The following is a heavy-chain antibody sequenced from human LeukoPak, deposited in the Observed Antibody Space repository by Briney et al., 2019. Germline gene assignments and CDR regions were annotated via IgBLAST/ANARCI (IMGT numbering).Heavy chain of an antibody. V-gene: IGHV5-10-1*01. CDR3: ARGYSGYAQGGDFVY. Sequence: GESLRISCKGSGYSFTSYWISWVRQMPGKGLEWMGRIDPSDSYTNYSPSFQGHVTISADKSISTAYLQWSSLKASDTAMYYCARGYSGYAQGGDFVYWGQGTLVTVSS. CDR2: IDPSDSYT. CDR1: GYSFTSYW. J-gene: IGHJ4*02. D-gene: IGHD5-12*01.